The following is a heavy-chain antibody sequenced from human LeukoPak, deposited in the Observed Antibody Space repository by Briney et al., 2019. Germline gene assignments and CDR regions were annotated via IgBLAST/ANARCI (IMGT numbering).Heavy chain of an antibody. Sequence: GRSLRLSCAASGFTFSSYAMSWVRQAPGKGLEWVSAISGSGGSTYYADSVKGRFTISRDNSKNTLYLQMNSLRAEDTAVYYCAKAPTPYSSGWYFDYWGQGTLVTVSS. CDR2: ISGSGGST. J-gene: IGHJ4*02. D-gene: IGHD6-13*01. V-gene: IGHV3-23*01. CDR1: GFTFSSYA. CDR3: AKAPTPYSSGWYFDY.